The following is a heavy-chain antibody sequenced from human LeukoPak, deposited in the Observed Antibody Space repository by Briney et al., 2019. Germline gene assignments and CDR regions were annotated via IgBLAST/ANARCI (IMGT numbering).Heavy chain of an antibody. Sequence: SVKVSCKASGGSFSSYAIRWVRKAPGQGLEWMAGIIPIFGTANYAQKFQGRVTITTDESTSTAYMELSSLRSEDTAVYYCAQYYYDSSGYYPGYFQHWGQGTLVTVSS. CDR3: AQYYYDSSGYYPGYFQH. D-gene: IGHD3-22*01. CDR2: IIPIFGTA. CDR1: GGSFSSYA. V-gene: IGHV1-69*05. J-gene: IGHJ1*01.